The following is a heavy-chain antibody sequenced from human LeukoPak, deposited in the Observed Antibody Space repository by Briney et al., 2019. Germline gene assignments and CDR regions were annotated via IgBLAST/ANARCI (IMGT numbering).Heavy chain of an antibody. CDR3: ARNDYYFDY. CDR2: ISYDGSNK. CDR1: GFTVSSNY. D-gene: IGHD2-21*02. V-gene: IGHV3-30-3*01. Sequence: PGGSLRLSCAASGFTVSSNYMSWVRQAPGKGLEWVAVISYDGSNKYYADSVKGRFTISRDNSKNTLYLQMNSLRAEDTAVYYCARNDYYFDYWGQGTLVTVSS. J-gene: IGHJ4*02.